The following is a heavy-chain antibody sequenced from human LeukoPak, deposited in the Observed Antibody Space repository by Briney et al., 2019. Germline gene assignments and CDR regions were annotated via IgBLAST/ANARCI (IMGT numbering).Heavy chain of an antibody. J-gene: IGHJ6*03. V-gene: IGHV4-59*08. CDR3: ARTYYFGAGSYRYMHV. Sequence: SETLSLTCTVSGGSISSYYWSWIRQPPGKGLEWIGYVYDLGSTNYNPSLRSRATISVDTSNNQFALKVSTVTAAYTAVYYCARTYYFGAGSYRYMHVWGKGTTVTVSS. CDR1: GGSISSYY. D-gene: IGHD3-10*01. CDR2: VYDLGST.